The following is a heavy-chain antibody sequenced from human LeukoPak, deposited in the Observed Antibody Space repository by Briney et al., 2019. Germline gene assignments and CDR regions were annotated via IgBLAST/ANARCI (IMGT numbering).Heavy chain of an antibody. J-gene: IGHJ3*02. CDR2: IYPGDSET. CDR1: GYRFTSYW. D-gene: IGHD3-22*01. V-gene: IGHV5-51*01. Sequence: ASLQISCQGSGYRFTSYWIGWVRRMPGKGLEWLGIIYPGDSETRYSPPFQGQVTISADKSTSTAYLQWSSLKASDTAMYFCARHRGYYYDTTSDGFDIWGQGTMVTVSS. CDR3: ARHRGYYYDTTSDGFDI.